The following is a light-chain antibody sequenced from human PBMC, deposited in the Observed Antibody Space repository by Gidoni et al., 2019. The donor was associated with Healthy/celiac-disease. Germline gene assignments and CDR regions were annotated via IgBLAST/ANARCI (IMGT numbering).Light chain of an antibody. J-gene: IGKJ2*02. V-gene: IGKV4-1*01. Sequence: DIVMTQSPDSLAVSLGERATINCKSSQSVLYSSNNKNYLAWYQQKPGQPPKLLIYWASTRESGVPDRFSGSGSGTDFTLTISSLQAEDVAVYYCQQYYSTSCTFXXXTKLEIK. CDR2: WAS. CDR1: QSVLYSSNNKNY. CDR3: QQYYSTSCT.